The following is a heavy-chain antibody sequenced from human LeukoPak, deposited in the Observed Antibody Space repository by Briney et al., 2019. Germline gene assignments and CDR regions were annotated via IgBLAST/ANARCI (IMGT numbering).Heavy chain of an antibody. Sequence: GGSLRLSCAASGFTFSSYWMHWVRQAPGKGLVWVSRINTDGSSTSYADSVMGRFTISRDNAKNSLYLQMNSLRAEDTAVYYCAKVVDYDILTGYSQPFGMDVWGQGTTVTVSS. CDR1: GFTFSSYW. CDR2: INTDGSST. CDR3: AKVVDYDILTGYSQPFGMDV. J-gene: IGHJ6*02. V-gene: IGHV3-74*01. D-gene: IGHD3-9*01.